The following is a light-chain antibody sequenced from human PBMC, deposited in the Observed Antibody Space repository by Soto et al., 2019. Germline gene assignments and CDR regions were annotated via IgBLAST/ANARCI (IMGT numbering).Light chain of an antibody. V-gene: IGKV1-39*01. CDR3: QQSYFILIT. Sequence: DVRMTQSPSTLSPTKSDRVKITCLASQSISSYLNWYQQKPGQAPKLLIYAASRLQSGVPSRFSGSGSGTDFTLTISNLQPEDFTTYYCQQSYFILITFCQGTLLAIK. CDR2: AAS. CDR1: QSISSY. J-gene: IGKJ5*01.